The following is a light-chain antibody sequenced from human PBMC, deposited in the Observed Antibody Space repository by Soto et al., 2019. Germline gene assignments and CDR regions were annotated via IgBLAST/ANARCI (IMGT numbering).Light chain of an antibody. Sequence: QSVLTQPPSASGTPGQRVTISCSGTSSNIGINPVIWCQQLPGTAPKLLIYGNNQRPSGGPDLFSGSKSGTSAPLAISGLQSEDEADYYCEAWDDSLFGPVFGGGTKLTVL. CDR2: GNN. CDR1: SSNIGINP. V-gene: IGLV1-44*01. CDR3: EAWDDSLFGPV. J-gene: IGLJ2*01.